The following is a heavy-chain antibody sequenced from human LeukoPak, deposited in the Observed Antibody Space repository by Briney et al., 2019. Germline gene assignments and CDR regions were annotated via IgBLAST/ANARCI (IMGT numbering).Heavy chain of an antibody. Sequence: ASVKVSCKASGYTFTSYGISWVRQAPGQGLEWMGWLSAYNGNTNYAQKLQGRVTMTTDTSTSTAYMELRSLRSDDTAVYYCARGPKYYDFWSGYPLDYYMDVWGKGTTVTVSS. CDR2: LSAYNGNT. CDR1: GYTFTSYG. D-gene: IGHD3-3*01. CDR3: ARGPKYYDFWSGYPLDYYMDV. V-gene: IGHV1-18*01. J-gene: IGHJ6*03.